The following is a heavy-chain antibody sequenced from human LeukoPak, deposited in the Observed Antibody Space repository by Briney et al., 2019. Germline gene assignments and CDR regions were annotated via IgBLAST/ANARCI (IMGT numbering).Heavy chain of an antibody. CDR1: GYTFTSYY. Sequence: ASVNVSFKASGYTFTSYYMHWVRQAPGQGLEWMGIINPSGGSTNYAQKFQGRVTMTRDTSTSTVYMELSSLRSEDTAAYYCARSPGRALAGNFDYWGQGTLVTVSS. D-gene: IGHD6-19*01. V-gene: IGHV1-46*01. CDR3: ARSPGRALAGNFDY. CDR2: INPSGGST. J-gene: IGHJ4*02.